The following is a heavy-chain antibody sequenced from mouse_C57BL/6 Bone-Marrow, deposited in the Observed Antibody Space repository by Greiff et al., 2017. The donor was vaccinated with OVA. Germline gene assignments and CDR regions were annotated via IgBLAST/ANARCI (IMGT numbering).Heavy chain of an antibody. CDR1: GFTFSDYG. Sequence: EVHLVESGGGLVKPGGSLKLSCAASGFTFSDYGMHWVRQAPETGLEWVAYISSGSSTIYYADTVKGRFTIFRDNAKNTLFLQLTSLGSVDTAMYYGARGEVWLRRDWYCDVWGTGTTVTVSS. CDR2: ISSGSSTI. CDR3: ARGEVWLRRDWYCDV. V-gene: IGHV5-17*01. J-gene: IGHJ1*03. D-gene: IGHD2-2*01.